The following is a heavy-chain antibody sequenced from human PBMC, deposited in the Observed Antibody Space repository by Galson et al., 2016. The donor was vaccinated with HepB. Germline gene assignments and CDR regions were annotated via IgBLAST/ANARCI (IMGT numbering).Heavy chain of an antibody. V-gene: IGHV6-1*01. J-gene: IGHJ4*02. CDR3: ARDPQHEVEEGFDY. CDR1: GDSVSSHSAV. CDR2: TYYRSRWYN. D-gene: IGHD2-2*01. Sequence: CAISGDSVSSHSAVWNWIRQSPSRGLEWLGRTYYRSRWYNDYATSVKGRITIDGDTSKNQFSLQLTSVTPEDTAMYFCARDPQHEVEEGFDYWGQGTLVTVSS.